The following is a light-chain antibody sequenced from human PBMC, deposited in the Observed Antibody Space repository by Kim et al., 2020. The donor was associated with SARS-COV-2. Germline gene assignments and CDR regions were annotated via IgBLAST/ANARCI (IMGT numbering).Light chain of an antibody. CDR1: SSDVGSYNL. V-gene: IGLV2-23*02. Sequence: QSALTQPASVPGSPGQSITISCTGTSSDVGSYNLVSWYQQHPGKAPKLMIYEVSKRPSGVSNRFSGSKSGNTASLTISGLQAEEEADYYCCSYAGSSTFGVLGTGTKVTV. CDR3: CSYAGSSTFGV. CDR2: EVS. J-gene: IGLJ1*01.